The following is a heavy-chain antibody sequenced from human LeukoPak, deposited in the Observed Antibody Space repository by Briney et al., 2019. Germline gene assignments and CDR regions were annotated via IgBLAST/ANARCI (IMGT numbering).Heavy chain of an antibody. CDR3: TQGAAKAYS. CDR2: IKTRSDGGAT. CDR1: GFTFSHAW. D-gene: IGHD6-25*01. V-gene: IGHV3-15*01. Sequence: GGSLRLSCAGSGFTFSHAWMSWVRQAPGKGLEWVGRIKTRSDGGATDFAESVKGRFAISRDDSEHTMSLQMNSLKNEDTGVYYCTQGAAKAYSWGQGTLVTVSS. J-gene: IGHJ4*02.